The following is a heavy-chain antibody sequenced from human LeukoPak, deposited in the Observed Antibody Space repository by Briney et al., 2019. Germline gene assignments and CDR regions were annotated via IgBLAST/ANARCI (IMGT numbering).Heavy chain of an antibody. Sequence: GGSLRLSCAASGFIFSSYGMHWVRQAPGKGLEWVAVIWYDGSNKYYADSVKGRFTISRDNSKNTLYLQMNSLRAEDTAVYYCAKDRDSSGYVHFDYWGQGTLVTVSS. CDR3: AKDRDSSGYVHFDY. CDR2: IWYDGSNK. D-gene: IGHD3-22*01. CDR1: GFIFSSYG. V-gene: IGHV3-33*06. J-gene: IGHJ4*02.